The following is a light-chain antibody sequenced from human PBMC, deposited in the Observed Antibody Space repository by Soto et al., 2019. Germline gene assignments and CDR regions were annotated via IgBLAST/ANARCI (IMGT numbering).Light chain of an antibody. Sequence: QSVLTQPPSVSGTPGLRVNISCSGGSSNIGSNTVAWYQHLPGTAPPRLIFTAGQRPSGVPGRFSGSKSGTSASLAISGLQSEDEGDYYCSAWDNSLNGYVFGPGTKLTVL. J-gene: IGLJ1*01. CDR1: SSNIGSNT. CDR3: SAWDNSLNGYV. V-gene: IGLV1-44*01. CDR2: TAG.